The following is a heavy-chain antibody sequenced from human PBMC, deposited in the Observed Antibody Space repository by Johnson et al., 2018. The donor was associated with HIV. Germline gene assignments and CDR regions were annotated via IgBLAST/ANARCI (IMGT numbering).Heavy chain of an antibody. CDR3: ASSYDSSGFDAFDI. Sequence: VQLVESGGGLVQPGGSLKLSCAASGFTFYDYGMSWVRQAPGKGLEWVSGINWNGGTTGYADSVKGRFSISRDNAKNSLYLQMNSLRAEDTAVYYCASSYDSSGFDAFDIWGQVTMVTVSS. CDR2: INWNGGTT. CDR1: GFTFYDYG. V-gene: IGHV3-20*04. D-gene: IGHD3-22*01. J-gene: IGHJ3*02.